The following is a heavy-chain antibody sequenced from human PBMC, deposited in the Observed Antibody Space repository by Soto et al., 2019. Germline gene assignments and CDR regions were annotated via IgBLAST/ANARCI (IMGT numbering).Heavy chain of an antibody. CDR2: INPNSGGT. CDR3: ARDFGFGTGTPPGGMDV. J-gene: IGHJ6*02. CDR1: GYTFTGYY. V-gene: IGHV1-2*04. Sequence: GASVKVSCKASGYTFTGYYMHWVRQAPGQGLEWMGWINPNSGGTNYAQKFQGWVTMTGDTSISTAYMELSRLRSDDTAVYYCARDFGFGTGTPPGGMDVWGQGTTVTVSS. D-gene: IGHD1-1*01.